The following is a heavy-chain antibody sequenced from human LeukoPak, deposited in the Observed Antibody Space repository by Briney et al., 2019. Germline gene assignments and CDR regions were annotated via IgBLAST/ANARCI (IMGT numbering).Heavy chain of an antibody. V-gene: IGHV3-30*02. CDR2: IRYDGSNK. Sequence: PGGSLRLSCAASGFTFSSYGMHWVRQAPGKGLEWGAFIRYDGSNKYYADSVKGRFTISRDNSKNTLYLQMNSLGAEDTAVYYCAKANIWFGESYYMDVWGKGTTVTISS. J-gene: IGHJ6*03. D-gene: IGHD3-10*01. CDR1: GFTFSSYG. CDR3: AKANIWFGESYYMDV.